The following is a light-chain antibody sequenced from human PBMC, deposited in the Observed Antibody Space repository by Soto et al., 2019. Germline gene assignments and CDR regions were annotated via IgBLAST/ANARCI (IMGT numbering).Light chain of an antibody. V-gene: IGLV2-23*01. CDR1: GSDIGTYNL. J-gene: IGLJ2*01. Sequence: SLQTHPASVSGSPGQLITIACTGTGSDIGTYNLVSWYQQHPGGVPKLIIYVATQRPSGVSDRFSGSKSGNTASLTISGLQDEDAADYYCCSFADTNTLILGGGTK. CDR2: VAT. CDR3: CSFADTNTLI.